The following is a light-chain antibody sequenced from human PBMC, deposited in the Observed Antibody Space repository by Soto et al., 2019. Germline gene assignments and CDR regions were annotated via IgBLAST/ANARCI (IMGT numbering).Light chain of an antibody. Sequence: QSALTQPPSASGSPGQSVTISCTGTSSGVGGYNYVSWYQHHPGKAPKLMIYEVTKRPSGVPDRFSGSKSGNTASLTVSGLQTEDEADYYCSSFAGRNNVVFGGGTKLTVL. V-gene: IGLV2-8*01. CDR3: SSFAGRNNVV. CDR1: SSGVGGYNY. J-gene: IGLJ2*01. CDR2: EVT.